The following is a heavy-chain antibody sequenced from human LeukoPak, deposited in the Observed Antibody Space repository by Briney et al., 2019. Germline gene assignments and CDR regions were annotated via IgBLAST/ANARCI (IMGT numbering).Heavy chain of an antibody. J-gene: IGHJ4*02. CDR3: ARVSLPAYCGGDCYPGGFDY. V-gene: IGHV1-18*01. D-gene: IGHD2-21*01. CDR1: GYTVTSYG. Sequence: GASVKVSCKASGYTVTSYGISWVRQAPGQGLEWMGWISAYNGNTNYAQKLQGRVTMTTDTSTSTAYMELRSLRSDDTAVYYCARVSLPAYCGGDCYPGGFDYWGQGTLVTVSS. CDR2: ISAYNGNT.